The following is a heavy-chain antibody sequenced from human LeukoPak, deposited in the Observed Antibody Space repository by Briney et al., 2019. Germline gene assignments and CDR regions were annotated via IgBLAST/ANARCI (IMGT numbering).Heavy chain of an antibody. V-gene: IGHV3-13*01. CDR1: GFTFSTYD. J-gene: IGHJ4*02. Sequence: PGGSLRLSCAASGFTFSTYDFHWVRQRTEKGLEWVSAIGTIGDTYYADSVRGRFTISREDAKSSLYLQMNSLRDGDTAVYYFVRESNAAGGANLQAFHFWGQGTLVTVSS. CDR3: VRESNAAGGANLQAFHF. CDR2: IGTIGDT. D-gene: IGHD3-16*01.